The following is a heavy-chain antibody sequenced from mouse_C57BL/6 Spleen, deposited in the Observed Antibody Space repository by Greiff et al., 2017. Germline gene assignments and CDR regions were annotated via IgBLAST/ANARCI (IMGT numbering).Heavy chain of an antibody. CDR3: AKTAQAIYYYAMDY. CDR1: GYTFTSYD. CDR2: IYPRDGST. V-gene: IGHV1-85*01. Sequence: QVQLKESGPELVKPGASVKLSCKASGYTFTSYDINWVKQRPGQGLEWIGWIYPRDGSTKYNEKFKGKATLTVDTSSSTAYMELHSLTSEDSAVYFCAKTAQAIYYYAMDYWGQGTSVTVSS. D-gene: IGHD3-2*02. J-gene: IGHJ4*01.